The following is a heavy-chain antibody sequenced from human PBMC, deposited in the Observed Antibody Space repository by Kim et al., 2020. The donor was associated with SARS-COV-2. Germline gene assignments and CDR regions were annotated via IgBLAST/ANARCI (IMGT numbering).Heavy chain of an antibody. Sequence: YSPSRMFRITISVNTSKNQFSLKLSSVAAAYTAVYYCAREGAAADNWFDPWGQGTLVTVSS. V-gene: IGHV4-59*01. CDR3: AREGAAADNWFDP. J-gene: IGHJ5*02. D-gene: IGHD6-13*01.